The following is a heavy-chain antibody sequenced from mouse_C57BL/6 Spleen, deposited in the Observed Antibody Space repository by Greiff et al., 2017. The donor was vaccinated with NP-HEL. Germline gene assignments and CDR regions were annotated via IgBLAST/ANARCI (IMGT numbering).Heavy chain of an antibody. CDR1: GYSITSGYY. V-gene: IGHV3-6*01. CDR3: ARDPNWYFDY. D-gene: IGHD4-1*01. CDR2: ISYDGSN. Sequence: ESGPGLVKPSQSLSLTCSVTGYSITSGYYWNWIRQFPGNKLEWMGYISYDGSNNYNPSLKNRISITRDTSKNQFFLKLNSVTTEDTATYYCARDPNWYFDYWGQGTTLTVSS. J-gene: IGHJ2*01.